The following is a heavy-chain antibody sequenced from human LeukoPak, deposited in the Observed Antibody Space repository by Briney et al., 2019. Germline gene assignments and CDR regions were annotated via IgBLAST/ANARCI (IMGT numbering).Heavy chain of an antibody. V-gene: IGHV3-23*01. CDR2: VSVIGGST. CDR3: AKPQWPNSSHYFDY. J-gene: IGHJ4*02. CDR1: SSTISIKA. D-gene: IGHD6-19*01. Sequence: SLRVSCVAASSTISIKALSWVRQAPRKALACFTAVSVIGGSTYFSDSVEGRFTISRDNSNNTLYLQMNSLRAEDTAVYYCAKPQWPNSSHYFDYWGQGTLVTVSS.